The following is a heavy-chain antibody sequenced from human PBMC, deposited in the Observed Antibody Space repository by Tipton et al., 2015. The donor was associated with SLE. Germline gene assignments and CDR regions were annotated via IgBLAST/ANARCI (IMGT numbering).Heavy chain of an antibody. CDR3: AGGISRIVGAMGFDY. J-gene: IGHJ4*02. D-gene: IGHD1-26*01. V-gene: IGHV4-61*08. Sequence: TLSLTCTVSGGSISSGGYYWSWILQPPGKGLAWIGYIYYSGSTNYNPSLKSRVTISVDTAKNQFSLKLSSGTAADTAVNYCAGGISRIVGAMGFDYWGQGTLVTVSS. CDR1: GGSISSGGYY. CDR2: IYYSGST.